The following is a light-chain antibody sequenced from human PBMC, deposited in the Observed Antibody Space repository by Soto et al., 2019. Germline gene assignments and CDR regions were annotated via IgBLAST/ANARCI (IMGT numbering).Light chain of an antibody. CDR1: QDISNY. V-gene: IGKV1-33*01. Sequence: DIQMTQSPSSLSASVGDRVTITCQASQDISNYLNWYQQKPGKAPKLLIYDASNLETGVPSRFSGSGSGTDVTFTISSLQPEDIATYYCQQYDNLPHFGPGTKVDIK. J-gene: IGKJ3*01. CDR3: QQYDNLPH. CDR2: DAS.